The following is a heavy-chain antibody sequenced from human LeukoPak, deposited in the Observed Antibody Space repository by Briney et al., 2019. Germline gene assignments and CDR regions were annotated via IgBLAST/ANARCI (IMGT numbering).Heavy chain of an antibody. J-gene: IGHJ4*02. CDR1: GFTFSYYS. CDR3: ASEYSSSSDVY. V-gene: IGHV3-48*01. Sequence: SGGSLRLSCAAFGFTFSYYSMNWVRQAPGKGLEWVSYISSSGSTRYYADSVRGQFTISRDNAKNSLYLQMNSLRVEDTAVYYCASEYSSSSDVYWGQGTLVTVSS. D-gene: IGHD6-6*01. CDR2: ISSSGSTR.